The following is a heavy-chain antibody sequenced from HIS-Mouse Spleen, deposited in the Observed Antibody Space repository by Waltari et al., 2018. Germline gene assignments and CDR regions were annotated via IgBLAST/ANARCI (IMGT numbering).Heavy chain of an antibody. V-gene: IGHV3-74*01. Sequence: EVQLVESGGGLVQPGGSLRLSCAASGFTFRSYWMHWVRQAPGKGLVWVSRINSDGSSTSYADSVKGRFTISRDNAKNTLYLQMNSPRAEDTAVYYCARDLELDAFDIWGQGTMVTVSS. J-gene: IGHJ3*02. CDR3: ARDLELDAFDI. CDR2: INSDGSST. CDR1: GFTFRSYW. D-gene: IGHD1-1*01.